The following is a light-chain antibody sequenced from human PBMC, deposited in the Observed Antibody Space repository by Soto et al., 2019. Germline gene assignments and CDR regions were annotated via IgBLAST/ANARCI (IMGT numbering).Light chain of an antibody. J-gene: IGKJ3*01. V-gene: IGKV3-20*01. CDR3: QQYGRSPGLLT. CDR1: QSVTNSS. CDR2: DAS. Sequence: ETVLTQSPGTLSLSPGERVTLSCRASQSVTNSSLAWYQQKPGQAPRLLIYDASTRATGIPERFSGSGSGTDFTLTITRLEPEDFAVYYCQQYGRSPGLLTFGPGTQRDIK.